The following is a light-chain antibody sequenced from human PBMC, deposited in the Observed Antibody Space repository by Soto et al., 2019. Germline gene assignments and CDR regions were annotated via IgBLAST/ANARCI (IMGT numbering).Light chain of an antibody. CDR2: EVS. CDR3: SSYAGSHTVM. V-gene: IGLV2-8*01. Sequence: QSALTQPPSASGSLGQSVTISCTGTRSDIGGYNFVSWYRQSPGKAPKVVIDEVSKRPSGVPDRFSGSKSGNTASLTVSGLQADDEADYYCSSYAGSHTVMFGGGTKLTVL. CDR1: RSDIGGYNF. J-gene: IGLJ3*02.